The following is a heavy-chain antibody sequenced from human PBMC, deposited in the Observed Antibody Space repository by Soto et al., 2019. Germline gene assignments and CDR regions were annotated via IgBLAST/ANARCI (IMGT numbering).Heavy chain of an antibody. CDR3: EKDYCSSTSCEAPGI. CDR2: ISWDGGST. CDR1: GFTFDDYT. Sequence: LRLSCAASGFTFDDYTMHWVRQAPGKGLEWVSLISWDGGSTYYADSVKGRFTISRDNSKNSLYLQMNSLRTEDTALYYCEKDYCSSTSCEAPGIWGQGPMVTV. D-gene: IGHD2-2*01. J-gene: IGHJ3*02. V-gene: IGHV3-43*01.